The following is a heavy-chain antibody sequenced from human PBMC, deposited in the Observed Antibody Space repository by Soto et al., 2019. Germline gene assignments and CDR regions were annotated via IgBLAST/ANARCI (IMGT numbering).Heavy chain of an antibody. J-gene: IGHJ4*02. D-gene: IGHD6-13*01. V-gene: IGHV3-21*01. CDR1: GFTFSSYS. CDR3: ARVKTGSAAGIGSPADY. Sequence: EVQLVESGGGLVKPGGSLRLSCAASGFTFSSYSMNWVRQAPGKGLEWVSSISSASSYTYYADSVKGRFTISRANAKTSLFLQMNSLSVDDTAVYYCARVKTGSAAGIGSPADYWGQGILVTVSS. CDR2: ISSASSYT.